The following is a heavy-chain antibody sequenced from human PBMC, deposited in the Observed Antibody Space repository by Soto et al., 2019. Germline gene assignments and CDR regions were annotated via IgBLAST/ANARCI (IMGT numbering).Heavy chain of an antibody. CDR3: ARGKHSSSWYEYYYYGMDG. V-gene: IGHV1-8*01. Sequence: QVQLVQSGAEVKKPGASVKVSCKASGYTFTSYDINWVRQATGQELEWMGWMNPNSGNTGYAQKFQGRVTMTRNTSISTAYMELSSLRSEDTAVYYCARGKHSSSWYEYYYYGMDGWGQGTTVTVSS. J-gene: IGHJ6*02. D-gene: IGHD6-13*01. CDR1: GYTFTSYD. CDR2: MNPNSGNT.